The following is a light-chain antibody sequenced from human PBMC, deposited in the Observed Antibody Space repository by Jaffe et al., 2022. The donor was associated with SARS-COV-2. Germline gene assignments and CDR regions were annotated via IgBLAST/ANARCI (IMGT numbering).Light chain of an antibody. V-gene: IGKV3-20*01. CDR1: QSVGRNF. Sequence: EIVLTQSPGTLSLSPGERATLSCRASQSVGRNFVAWYQQKPGQAPRFLMHGASNRATDIPDRFSGSVSGTDFTLTISRLEPEDSAMYYCQQYADSPISFGQGTRLEI. J-gene: IGKJ5*01. CDR3: QQYADSPIS. CDR2: GAS.